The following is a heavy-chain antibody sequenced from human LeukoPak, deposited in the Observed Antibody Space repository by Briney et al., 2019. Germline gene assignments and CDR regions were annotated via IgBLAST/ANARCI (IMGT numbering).Heavy chain of an antibody. CDR3: GRVRTGNTGSPEYFED. CDR2: LFYSGNT. D-gene: IGHD5-12*01. V-gene: IGHV4-59*01. J-gene: IGHJ1*01. CDR1: GGSISSYY. Sequence: SETLSLTCTVSGGSISSYYWSWIRQPPGKGLEWIGYLFYSGNTNSNPSLKSRVTISADTSKNQFSLRLNFVTAADTAVYYCGRVRTGNTGSPEYFEDWGQGTLVTVSS.